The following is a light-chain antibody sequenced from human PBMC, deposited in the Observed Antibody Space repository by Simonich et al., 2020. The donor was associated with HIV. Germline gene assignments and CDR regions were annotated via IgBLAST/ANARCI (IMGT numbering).Light chain of an antibody. J-gene: IGKJ3*01. V-gene: IGKV4-1*01. CDR2: WAS. Sequence: DIVMTQSPDSLAVSLGERATINCKSSQSILHSPHNKKNLAWYQQKPGQPPKLLSYWASPREAGFPDRFIGSGSGTDFTLTISSLQAEDVAVYYCQQFYNTPPLFTFGPGTKVDIK. CDR1: QSILHSPHNKKN. CDR3: QQFYNTPPLFT.